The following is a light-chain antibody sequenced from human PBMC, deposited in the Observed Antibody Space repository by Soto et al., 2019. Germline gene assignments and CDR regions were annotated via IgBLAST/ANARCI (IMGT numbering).Light chain of an antibody. J-gene: IGKJ2*01. CDR3: QHYNYWPYT. Sequence: DIQMTQSPXTLSGSVGDTVTITCRASQTISSWLAWYQQKPGKAPKLLIYKASTLKTGVPSRFSGSGSGTAFTLTISSLQSEDFAVYYCQHYNYWPYTFGQGTKVDIK. V-gene: IGKV1-5*03. CDR2: KAS. CDR1: QTISSW.